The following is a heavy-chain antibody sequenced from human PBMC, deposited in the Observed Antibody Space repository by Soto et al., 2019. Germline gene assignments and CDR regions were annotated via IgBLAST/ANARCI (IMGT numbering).Heavy chain of an antibody. CDR2: ISYDGSNK. V-gene: IGHV3-30-3*01. CDR1: GFTFSSYA. Sequence: ESGGGVVQPGRSLRLSCAASGFTFSSYAMHWVRQAPGKGLEWVAVISYDGSNKYYADSVKGRFTISRDNSKNTLYLQMNSLRAEDTAVYYCARDQGPIVGATDFDYWGQGTLVTVSS. CDR3: ARDQGPIVGATDFDY. D-gene: IGHD1-26*01. J-gene: IGHJ4*02.